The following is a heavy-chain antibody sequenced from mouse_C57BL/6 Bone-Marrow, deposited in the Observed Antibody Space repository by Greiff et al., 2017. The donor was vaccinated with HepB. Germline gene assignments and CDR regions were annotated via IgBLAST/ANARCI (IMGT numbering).Heavy chain of an antibody. Sequence: VQLKESGPGLVAPSQSLSITCTVSGFSLTSYGVSWVRQPPGKGLEWLGVIWGDGSTNYHSALISRLSTSKDNSKSQVFLKLHTLQTDDTATYYCAKDFDYWGQGTTLTVSS. CDR1: GFSLTSYG. V-gene: IGHV2-3*01. J-gene: IGHJ2*01. CDR2: IWGDGST. CDR3: AKDFDY.